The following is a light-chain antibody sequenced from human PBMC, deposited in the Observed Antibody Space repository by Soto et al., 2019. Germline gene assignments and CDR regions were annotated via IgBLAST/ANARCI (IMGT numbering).Light chain of an antibody. Sequence: QSVLTQPPSVSAAPGQKVTISCFGSNSNIGKNYVSWYQQLPGTAPKLLIYGNNNRHSGITDRISGSKSGTSATLGITTLQPGDEADYYCATWDNTLSAEVFXGGTKVTVL. V-gene: IGLV1-51*01. J-gene: IGLJ3*02. CDR3: ATWDNTLSAEV. CDR2: GNN. CDR1: NSNIGKNY.